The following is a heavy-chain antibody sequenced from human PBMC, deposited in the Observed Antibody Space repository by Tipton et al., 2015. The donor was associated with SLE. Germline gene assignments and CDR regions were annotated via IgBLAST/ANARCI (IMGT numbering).Heavy chain of an antibody. CDR2: ISSSSSTI. D-gene: IGHD3-22*01. CDR1: GFTFSSYS. CDR3: ARAAIKIRYDSSGYRFDP. Sequence: GSLRLSCAASGFTFSSYSMNWVRQAPGKGLEWVSYISSSSSTIYYADSVKGRFTISRDNAKNSLYLQMNSLRAEDTAVYYCARAAIKIRYDSSGYRFDPWGQGTLVTVSS. V-gene: IGHV3-48*01. J-gene: IGHJ5*02.